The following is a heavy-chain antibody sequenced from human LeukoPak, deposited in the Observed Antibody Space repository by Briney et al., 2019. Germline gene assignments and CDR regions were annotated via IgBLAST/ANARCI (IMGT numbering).Heavy chain of an antibody. D-gene: IGHD6-19*01. Sequence: PGGSLRLSCAASGFTFSSSSMSWVRQAPGKGLEWVSVISGSGGSTDYADFVKGRFTISRDNSKNTLYLQMNSLRAEDTAAYYCAKGSGWYVWGQGTLVTVSS. CDR3: AKGSGWYV. V-gene: IGHV3-23*01. J-gene: IGHJ4*02. CDR1: GFTFSSSS. CDR2: ISGSGGST.